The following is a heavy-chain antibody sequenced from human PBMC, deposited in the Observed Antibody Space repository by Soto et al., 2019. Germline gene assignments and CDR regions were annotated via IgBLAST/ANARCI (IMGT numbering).Heavy chain of an antibody. CDR1: GYTFTSYC. J-gene: IGHJ4*02. V-gene: IGHV1-18*01. Sequence: GASVKVSCKASGYTFTSYCISWARHAPGQGLEWMGWISAYNGNTNYAQKLQGRVTMTTDTSTSTAYMELRSLRSDDTAVYYCARYDILTGYYLDFDYWGQGTLVTVSS. CDR3: ARYDILTGYYLDFDY. CDR2: ISAYNGNT. D-gene: IGHD3-9*01.